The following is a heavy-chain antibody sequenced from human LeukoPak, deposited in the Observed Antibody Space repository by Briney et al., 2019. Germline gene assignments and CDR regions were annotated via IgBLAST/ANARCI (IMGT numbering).Heavy chain of an antibody. CDR2: IYAGDSDT. Sequence: GESLKISCKASGYTFTSYWLGWVRQMPGKGLEWMGIIYAGDSDTRYXPTFQGQVTISADKSISTAYLQWSSLKASDTAMYYCASRVXXXXYYFNYWGQGTLVTVSS. V-gene: IGHV5-51*01. CDR1: GYTFTSYW. CDR3: ASRVXXXXYYFNY. J-gene: IGHJ4*02.